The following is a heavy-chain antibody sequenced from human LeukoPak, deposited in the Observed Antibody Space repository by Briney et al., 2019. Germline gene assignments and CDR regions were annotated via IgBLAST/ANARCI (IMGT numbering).Heavy chain of an antibody. V-gene: IGHV3-21*01. CDR2: ISSSSIYI. D-gene: IGHD5-18*01. CDR1: GFTFSRHS. Sequence: GGSLRLSCAASGFTFSRHSMNWVRQAPGKGLEWVSSISSSSIYIYYADSVKGRFTISRDNAKNSLYLQMNSLRAEGTAVYYCARGGDNYGYNFDYWGQGTLVTVSS. J-gene: IGHJ4*02. CDR3: ARGGDNYGYNFDY.